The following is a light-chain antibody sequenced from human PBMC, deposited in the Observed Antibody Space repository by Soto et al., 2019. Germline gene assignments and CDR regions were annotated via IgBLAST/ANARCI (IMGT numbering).Light chain of an antibody. CDR2: AAS. Sequence: AIRMTQSPSSFSASTGDRVTITCRASQNINNYLNWYQQKPGRAPKLLIYAASTLQSGVPSRFSGSGSGTDFTLTISSLQPEDFATYYCQQLNSYLLTFGGGTKVDI. CDR3: QQLNSYLLT. CDR1: QNINNY. V-gene: IGKV1-8*01. J-gene: IGKJ4*01.